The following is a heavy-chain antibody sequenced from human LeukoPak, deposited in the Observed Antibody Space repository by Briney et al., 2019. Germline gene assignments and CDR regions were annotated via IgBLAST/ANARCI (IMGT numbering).Heavy chain of an antibody. D-gene: IGHD4-17*01. J-gene: IGHJ4*02. Sequence: SETLSLTCTVSGGSISSYYWSWIRQPPGKGLEWIGYIYYSGSTNYNPSLKSRVTMSVDTSKNQFSLKLSSVTAADTAVYYCAREITPPGGDYVSLTDYWGQGTLVTVSS. CDR2: IYYSGST. CDR1: GGSISSYY. CDR3: AREITPPGGDYVSLTDY. V-gene: IGHV4-59*12.